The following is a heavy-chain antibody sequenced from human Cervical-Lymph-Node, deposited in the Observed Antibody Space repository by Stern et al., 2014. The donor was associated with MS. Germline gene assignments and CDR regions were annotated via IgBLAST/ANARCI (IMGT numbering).Heavy chain of an antibody. Sequence: DQLVESGGGLVKPGGSLRLSCAASEFIFSDYYMAWIRQAPGKGLEWIAYINADGSYTKSIDSFRGRFAISRDNAKNSLSLQMNNLRAEDTAVYYCAREGNLVVSSTCYDLWGQGTLVTVSS. CDR2: INADGSYT. D-gene: IGHD2/OR15-2a*01. CDR3: AREGNLVVSSTCYDL. V-gene: IGHV3-11*06. J-gene: IGHJ5*02. CDR1: EFIFSDYY.